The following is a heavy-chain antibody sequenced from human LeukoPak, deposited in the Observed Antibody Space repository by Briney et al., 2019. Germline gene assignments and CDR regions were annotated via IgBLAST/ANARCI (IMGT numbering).Heavy chain of an antibody. Sequence: ASVKVSCKASGYTFTDYYMHWVRQAPGQGLEWMAWINPNSGDTKYAQKFQGRVTMTRDTSSSTANMELSRLRSDDTAVYYCARKYDILTGYANWFDPWGQGTLVTVSS. V-gene: IGHV1-2*02. J-gene: IGHJ5*02. CDR3: ARKYDILTGYANWFDP. CDR1: GYTFTDYY. D-gene: IGHD3-9*01. CDR2: INPNSGDT.